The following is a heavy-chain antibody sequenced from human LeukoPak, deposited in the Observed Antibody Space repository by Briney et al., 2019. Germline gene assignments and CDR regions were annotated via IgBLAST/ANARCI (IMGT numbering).Heavy chain of an antibody. CDR3: ARVPPRRITMVRGLTDY. Sequence: ASVKVSCKASGYTFTKYYMHWVRQAPGQGLEWMGWMNPNSGNTGYAQKFQGRVTMTRNTSISTAYMELSSLRSEDTAVYYCARVPPRRITMVRGLTDYWGQGTLVTVSS. CDR2: MNPNSGNT. D-gene: IGHD3-10*01. CDR1: GYTFTKYY. V-gene: IGHV1-8*01. J-gene: IGHJ4*02.